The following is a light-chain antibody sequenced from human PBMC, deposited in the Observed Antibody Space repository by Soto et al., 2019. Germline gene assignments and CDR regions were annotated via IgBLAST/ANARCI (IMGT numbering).Light chain of an antibody. Sequence: DIQMTQSPTTLSASVGDRVIITCRASQRMSAWLAWYQQKPGKAPTLLIYDASSLENGVPSRFSGSGSGTDFTLTISSLQPNDFVTYYCQQYDTYPWTFGQGTKVEIK. CDR2: DAS. J-gene: IGKJ1*01. V-gene: IGKV1-5*01. CDR3: QQYDTYPWT. CDR1: QRMSAW.